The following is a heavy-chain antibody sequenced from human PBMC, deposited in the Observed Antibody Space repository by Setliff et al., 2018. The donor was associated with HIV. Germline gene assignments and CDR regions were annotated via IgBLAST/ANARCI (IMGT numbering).Heavy chain of an antibody. CDR2: IKSKANGGTT. CDR1: GFTFSSYT. CDR3: ARDFSTYYSIDS. J-gene: IGHJ4*02. V-gene: IGHV3-15*03. D-gene: IGHD3-22*01. Sequence: PGESLKISCAASGFTFSSYTMNWVRQAPGKGLEWVGRIKSKANGGTTDYAAPVKGRFTISRVDSKNTLYLQMNSLRTDDTAVYFCARDFSTYYSIDSWGQGTLVTVSS.